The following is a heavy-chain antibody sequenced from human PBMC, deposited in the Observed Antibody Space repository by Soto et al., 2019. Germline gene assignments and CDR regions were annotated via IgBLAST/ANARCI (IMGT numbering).Heavy chain of an antibody. J-gene: IGHJ2*01. CDR2: TSYHGNKE. CDR3: AIDIGYSGYDVWDFDL. CDR1: GFTFSTCG. D-gene: IGHD5-12*01. Sequence: QVQLVESGGGVVQPGRSLRLSCAASGFTFSTCGMHWVRQAPGKGLEWVALTSYHGNKEYYADSVKGRFTISRDNSKNSLYLQMNTLRAEDTAVYYCAIDIGYSGYDVWDFDLWGRGTLVTVSS. V-gene: IGHV3-30*03.